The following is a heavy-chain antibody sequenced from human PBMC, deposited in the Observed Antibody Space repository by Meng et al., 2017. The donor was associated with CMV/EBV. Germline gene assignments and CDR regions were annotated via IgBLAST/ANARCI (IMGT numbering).Heavy chain of an antibody. CDR3: AHKGRRMAAAGINWFDP. J-gene: IGHJ5*02. CDR1: WCSTRPLGVA. D-gene: IGHD6-13*01. V-gene: IGHV2-5*02. CDR2: IYWDDDK. Sequence: FHGSALTPLKPTQSLPLTCTFSWCSTRPLGVAGGLIRQPPGKALEWLPLIYWDDDKRYSPSLKSRLTITKDTSKNQVVLTMTNMDPVDTATYYCAHKGRRMAAAGINWFDPWGQGTLVTVSS.